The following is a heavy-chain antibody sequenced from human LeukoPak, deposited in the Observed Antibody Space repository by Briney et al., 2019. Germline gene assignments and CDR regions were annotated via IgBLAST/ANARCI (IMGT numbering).Heavy chain of an antibody. Sequence: GASVKVSCKASGYTFTGYYMHWVRQAPGQGREWMGWINPNSGGTNYAQKFQGRVTMTRDTSISTAYMELSRLRSDDTAVYYCASFKCSSTSCYPFDYWGQGTLLTVSS. CDR3: ASFKCSSTSCYPFDY. J-gene: IGHJ4*02. CDR2: INPNSGGT. V-gene: IGHV1-2*02. CDR1: GYTFTGYY. D-gene: IGHD2-2*01.